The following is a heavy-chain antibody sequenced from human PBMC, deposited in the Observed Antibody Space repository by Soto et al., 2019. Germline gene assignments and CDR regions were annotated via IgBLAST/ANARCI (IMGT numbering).Heavy chain of an antibody. V-gene: IGHV4-59*01. J-gene: IGHJ4*02. CDR2: IYYSGRT. D-gene: IGHD3-16*01. CDR3: ARMRGLGEISPYLDY. CDR1: GGSIRDYQ. Sequence: QVQLQESGPGLVKPSETLSLTCSISGGSIRDYQWNWIRQPPGKGLEWIGYIYYSGRTNYNPSLKSRLTIARDTSTRQFSLRLRSVTAADTAVYYCARMRGLGEISPYLDYWGQGALVTVSS.